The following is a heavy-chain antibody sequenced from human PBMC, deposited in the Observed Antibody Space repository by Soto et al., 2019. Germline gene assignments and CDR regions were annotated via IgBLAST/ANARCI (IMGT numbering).Heavy chain of an antibody. J-gene: IGHJ6*02. V-gene: IGHV1-69*01. CDR2: SLPIFGTS. Sequence: QVQLVQSGAEVKKPGSSVKVSCKASGGTFSTYSISWVRQAPGQGLAWMGESLPIFGTSHYAQNFQGRVTITADEFTSTVYMELGSLRSDDTAVYYCARGGLYPKSSFYYGMDVWGQGTTVTVSS. CDR1: GGTFSTYS. CDR3: ARGGLYPKSSFYYGMDV. D-gene: IGHD2-8*01.